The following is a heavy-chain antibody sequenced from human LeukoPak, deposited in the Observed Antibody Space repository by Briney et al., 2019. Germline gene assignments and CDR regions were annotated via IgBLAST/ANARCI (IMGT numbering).Heavy chain of an antibody. J-gene: IGHJ4*02. D-gene: IGHD5-12*01. Sequence: SVKVSCKASGGTFSSYAISWVRQAPGQGLEWMGGIIPIFGTANYAQKFQGRVTITADESTSTAYMELSSLRSEDTAVYYCARGCEWLRPLDYWGQGTLVTVSS. V-gene: IGHV1-69*01. CDR2: IIPIFGTA. CDR1: GGTFSSYA. CDR3: ARGCEWLRPLDY.